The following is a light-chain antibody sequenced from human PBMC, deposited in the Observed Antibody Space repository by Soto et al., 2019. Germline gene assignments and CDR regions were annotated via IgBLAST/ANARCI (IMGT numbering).Light chain of an antibody. CDR2: LNSDGSH. J-gene: IGLJ3*02. CDR1: SGHSSYA. Sequence: QSVLTQSPSASASLGASVKLTCTLSSGHSSYAIAWHQQQPEKGPRYLMKLNSDGSHSKGDGIPDRFSGSSSGAERYLTISSLQSEDEADYYSHTWGTGPWVFGGGTKLTVL. CDR3: HTWGTGPWV. V-gene: IGLV4-69*01.